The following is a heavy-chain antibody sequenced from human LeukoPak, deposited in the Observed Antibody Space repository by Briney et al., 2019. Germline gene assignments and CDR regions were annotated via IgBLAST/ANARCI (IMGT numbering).Heavy chain of an antibody. CDR2: IIPIFGTA. J-gene: IGHJ4*02. CDR1: GGTFSSYA. V-gene: IGHV1-69*05. CDR3: ARDPAEDFWSGFYSYFDF. D-gene: IGHD3-3*01. Sequence: EASVKVSCKASGGTFSSYAISWVRQAPGQGLEWMGRIIPIFGTANYAQKFQGRVTITTDESTSTAYMELSSLRSEDTAVYYCARDPAEDFWSGFYSYFDFWGQETLVTVSS.